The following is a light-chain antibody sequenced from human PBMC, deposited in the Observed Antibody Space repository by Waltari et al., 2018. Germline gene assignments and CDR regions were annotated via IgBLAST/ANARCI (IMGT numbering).Light chain of an antibody. V-gene: IGLV2-14*01. CDR2: EVS. CDR1: SSDVGGYNF. J-gene: IGLJ3*02. CDR3: SSHTTSSIWV. Sequence: QSALTQPASVSGSLGQSITISCTGTSSDVGGYNFVSWYQQDPGKAPKLMIYEVSNRPSGVSNRFSCSKSGNTASLTISGLQAEDEADYYCSSHTTSSIWVFGGGTKVTVL.